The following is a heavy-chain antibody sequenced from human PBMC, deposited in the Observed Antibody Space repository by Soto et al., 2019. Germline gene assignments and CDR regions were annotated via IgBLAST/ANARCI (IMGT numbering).Heavy chain of an antibody. V-gene: IGHV3-7*01. CDR2: IKQDGSEK. J-gene: IGHJ6*03. D-gene: IGHD2-15*01. CDR1: GFTFSSYW. CDR3: ARGTPYCSGGSCYSDYYYYYMDV. Sequence: EVQLVESGGGLVQPGGSLRLSCAASGFTFSSYWMSWVRQAPGKGLEWVANIKQDGSEKYYVDSVKGRFTISRDNAKNSRYLQMNSLRAEDTAVYYCARGTPYCSGGSCYSDYYYYYMDVWGKGTTVTVSS.